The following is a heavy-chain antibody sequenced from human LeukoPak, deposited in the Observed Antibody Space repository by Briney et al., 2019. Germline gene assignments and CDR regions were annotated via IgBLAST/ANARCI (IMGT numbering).Heavy chain of an antibody. Sequence: PGGSLRLSCAASGFTVSSNSVSWVRQAPGKGLEWVSSISVSTGSTYYADSVKGRFTISRDNSKNTLYLQMSSLRAEDTAVYYCAKLTWPDFDYWGQGTLVTVSS. V-gene: IGHV3-23*01. CDR2: ISVSTGST. CDR1: GFTVSSNS. CDR3: AKLTWPDFDY. J-gene: IGHJ4*02.